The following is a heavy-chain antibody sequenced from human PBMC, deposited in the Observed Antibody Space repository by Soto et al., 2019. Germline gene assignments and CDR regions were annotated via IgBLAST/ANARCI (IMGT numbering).Heavy chain of an antibody. J-gene: IGHJ6*02. CDR2: INPKFGDT. CDR3: ASIMDYYYGPGSGNGHGF. CDR1: GYTFTAYY. V-gene: IGHV1-2*02. D-gene: IGHD3-10*01. Sequence: QVQLVQSGAEVKEPGDSVRVSCEASGYTFTAYYIHWVRQAPGQGLEWMGWINPKFGDTTYAQDFQGRVSITRDMANSTVYMGLSRLSSDDTAIYYCASIMDYYYGPGSGNGHGFWGQGTTVTVFS.